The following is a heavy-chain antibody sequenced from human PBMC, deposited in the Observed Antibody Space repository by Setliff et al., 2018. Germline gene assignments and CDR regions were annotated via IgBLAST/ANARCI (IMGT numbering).Heavy chain of an antibody. D-gene: IGHD2-2*01. CDR1: GYTFTGYS. CDR2: ISAYNGYI. J-gene: IGHJ5*02. CDR3: ARAPLMVVVPPDAHRFDP. Sequence: ASVKVSCKASGYTFTGYSMHWVRQAPGQGLEWMGWISAYNGYIVYAQKFQGRVSMTTDTSTSTAYMELRNLRSDDTALYYCARAPLMVVVPPDAHRFDPWGQGTLVTVSS. V-gene: IGHV1-18*04.